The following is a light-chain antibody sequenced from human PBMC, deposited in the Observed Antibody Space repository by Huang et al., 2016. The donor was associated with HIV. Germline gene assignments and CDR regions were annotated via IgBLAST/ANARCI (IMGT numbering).Light chain of an antibody. V-gene: IGKV3-11*01. Sequence: EIVLTQSPATLSFFPGQRVSLSCRASQNINTHLAWYQQRPGQPPRLLIYDASSRVPGVAGRFSGSGSGTDFTLTISSLESEDFATYYCQHLVNGLTFGGGTKV. CDR3: QHLVNGLT. CDR1: QNINTH. CDR2: DAS. J-gene: IGKJ4*01.